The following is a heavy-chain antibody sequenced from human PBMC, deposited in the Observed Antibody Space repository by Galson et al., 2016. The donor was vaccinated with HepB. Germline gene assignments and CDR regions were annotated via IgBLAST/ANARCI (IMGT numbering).Heavy chain of an antibody. V-gene: IGHV4-31*03. Sequence: TLSLTCTVSGGSINTHSYYWSWIRQHPGKGLEWIGYVFYSGMTNYTPSLKSRVSMSLDTSTNQFSLRLSSVTAADTAVYYCARLDYGDYLAIWGRGARVIVSS. CDR2: VFYSGMT. CDR1: GGSINTHSYY. CDR3: ARLDYGDYLAI. J-gene: IGHJ4*02. D-gene: IGHD4-17*01.